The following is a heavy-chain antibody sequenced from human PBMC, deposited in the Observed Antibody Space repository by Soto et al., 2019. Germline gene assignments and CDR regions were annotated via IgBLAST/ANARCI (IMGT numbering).Heavy chain of an antibody. J-gene: IGHJ6*02. CDR2: IYPGDSDT. CDR1: GYSFTSYW. Sequence: PXGCLKISCKGSGYSFTSYWIGWVRQMPGKGLEWMGIIYPGDSDTRYSPSFQGQVTISADKSISTAYLQWSSLKASDTAMYYCARRVAVAGRPGGGMDVWGQGTTVTGSS. V-gene: IGHV5-51*01. D-gene: IGHD6-19*01. CDR3: ARRVAVAGRPGGGMDV.